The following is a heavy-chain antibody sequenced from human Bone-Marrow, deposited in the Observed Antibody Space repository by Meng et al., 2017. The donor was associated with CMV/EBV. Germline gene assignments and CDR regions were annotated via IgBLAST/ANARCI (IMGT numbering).Heavy chain of an antibody. J-gene: IGHJ4*02. Sequence: GESLKISCAASGFTFSSYDMHWVRQATGKGLEWVSAIGTAGDTYYPGSVKGRFTISRESAKNSLYLQMNSLRAGDTAVYYCARESGDYDAFDYWGQGTLVTVSS. CDR3: ARESGDYDAFDY. V-gene: IGHV3-13*01. CDR2: IGTAGDT. CDR1: GFTFSSYD. D-gene: IGHD4-17*01.